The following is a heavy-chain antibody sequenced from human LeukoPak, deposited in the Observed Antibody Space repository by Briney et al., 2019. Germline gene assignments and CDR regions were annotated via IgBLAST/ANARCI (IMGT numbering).Heavy chain of an antibody. V-gene: IGHV1-69*05. CDR3: ARGQDWAAAGTGYYFDY. J-gene: IGHJ4*02. CDR2: IIPIFGTA. CDR1: GYTFTAYT. D-gene: IGHD6-13*01. Sequence: ASVKVSCKASGYTFTAYTISWVRQAPGQGLEWMGRIIPIFGTANYAQKFQGRVTITTDESTSTAYMELSSLRSEDTAVYYCARGQDWAAAGTGYYFDYWGQGTLVTVSS.